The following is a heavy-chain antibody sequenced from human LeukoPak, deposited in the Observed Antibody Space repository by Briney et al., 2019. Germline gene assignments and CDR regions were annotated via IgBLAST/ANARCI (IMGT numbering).Heavy chain of an antibody. Sequence: GGSLRLSCAASGFTFDDYAMHWVRQAPGKGLEWVSGISWNSGSIGYADSVKGRFTISRDNAKNSLYLQMNSLRPEDTALYYCARPRTIAAAGIFGAFDYWGQGTLVTVSS. CDR1: GFTFDDYA. J-gene: IGHJ4*02. CDR2: ISWNSGSI. CDR3: ARPRTIAAAGIFGAFDY. V-gene: IGHV3-9*01. D-gene: IGHD6-13*01.